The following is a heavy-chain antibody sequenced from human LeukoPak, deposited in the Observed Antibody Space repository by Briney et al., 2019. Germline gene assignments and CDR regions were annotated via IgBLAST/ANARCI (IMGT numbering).Heavy chain of an antibody. CDR3: ARSTYYFDSSGYHGAYYFDY. CDR2: IYHSGST. D-gene: IGHD3-22*01. Sequence: PSETLSLTCAVSGYSISSCDYWGWIRQPPGKWLEWIGSIYHSGSTYNNASLKSRVTMSVDTSKNQFSRNLISVTAADTAVYYCARSTYYFDSSGYHGAYYFDYWGQGTLVTVSS. CDR1: GYSISSCDY. V-gene: IGHV4-38-2*01. J-gene: IGHJ4*02.